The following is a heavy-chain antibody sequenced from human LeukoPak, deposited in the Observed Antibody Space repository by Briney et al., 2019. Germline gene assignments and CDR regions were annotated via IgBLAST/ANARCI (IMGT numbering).Heavy chain of an antibody. Sequence: SVNVSCKAPGGSFGRYAIHWVRQAPGQGLEWMGGIVPILGTANYAQKFQGRVTITADDSTGTAYMELTSLRSADTAVYCCARSQGYSYGSSYWGQGTLVTVSS. CDR1: GGSFGRYA. CDR3: ARSQGYSYGSSY. D-gene: IGHD5-18*01. CDR2: IVPILGTA. V-gene: IGHV1-69*13. J-gene: IGHJ4*02.